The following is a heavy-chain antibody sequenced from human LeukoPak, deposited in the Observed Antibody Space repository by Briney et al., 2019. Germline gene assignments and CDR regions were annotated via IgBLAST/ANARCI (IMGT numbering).Heavy chain of an antibody. J-gene: IGHJ4*02. CDR1: GDSISNFY. Sequence: SETLSLTCTVSGDSISNFYWSWIRQPPGKGLEWIGYIYYSGTTNYNPSLKSRVTISVDTSKNQFSLKLSSVTAADTAVYYCARGVVITFGGATDYWGQGTLVTVSS. CDR2: IYYSGTT. CDR3: ARGVVITFGGATDY. V-gene: IGHV4-59*01. D-gene: IGHD3-16*01.